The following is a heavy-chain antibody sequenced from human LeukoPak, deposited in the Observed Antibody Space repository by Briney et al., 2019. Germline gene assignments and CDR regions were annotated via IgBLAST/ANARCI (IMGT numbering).Heavy chain of an antibody. V-gene: IGHV6-1*01. CDR2: TYYRSKWYN. D-gene: IGHD6-19*01. CDR3: ARDAGSGWSSFDY. J-gene: IGHJ4*02. Sequence: SQTLSLTCAISGDSVSSNSAAWNWIRQSPSSGLEWLGRTYYRSKWYNDYAVFMKSRVSINPDTSKDQFSLQLNSVTPEDTGVYYCARDAGSGWSSFDYWGQGTLVSVS. CDR1: GDSVSSNSAA.